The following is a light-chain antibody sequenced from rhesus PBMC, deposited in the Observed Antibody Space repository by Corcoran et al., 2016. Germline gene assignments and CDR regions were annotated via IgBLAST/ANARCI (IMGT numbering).Light chain of an antibody. V-gene: IGKV3-42*03. CDR2: GSS. Sequence: EIVLTQSPGTLSLSPGDRATLSCRASQSVNHNLAWYLPKHGPPPRLPIFGSSKRATGIPDRFSASGSGTDFTLTISSLGPEDFAIYYCQQYSHWPLAFGGGAKVDIK. J-gene: IGKJ4*01. CDR3: QQYSHWPLA. CDR1: QSVNHN.